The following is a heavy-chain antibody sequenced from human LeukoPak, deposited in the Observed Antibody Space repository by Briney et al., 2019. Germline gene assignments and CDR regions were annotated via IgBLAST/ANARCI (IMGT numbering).Heavy chain of an antibody. CDR1: GYSFTSYW. CDR2: IYPGDSDT. CDR3: ARRNSSSFDAFDI. V-gene: IGHV5-51*01. D-gene: IGHD6-13*01. J-gene: IGHJ3*02. Sequence: GESLKISCKGSGYSFTSYWIGWVRQMPGEGLEWMGIIYPGDSDTRYSPSFQGQVTISADKSISTAYLQWSSLKASDTAMYYCARRNSSSFDAFDIWGQGTMVTVSS.